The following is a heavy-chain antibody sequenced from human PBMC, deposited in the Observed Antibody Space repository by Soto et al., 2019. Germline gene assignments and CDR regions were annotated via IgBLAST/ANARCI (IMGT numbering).Heavy chain of an antibody. D-gene: IGHD3-10*01. V-gene: IGHV3-23*01. CDR1: GFTFSSYA. Sequence: GGSLRLSCAASGFTFSSYAMSWVRQAPGKGLEWVSAISGSGGSTYYADSVKGRFTISRDNSKNTLYLQMNSLRAEERAVYYCAKSPRLWMVRGVIRAFDIWGQGTMVTVSS. J-gene: IGHJ3*02. CDR3: AKSPRLWMVRGVIRAFDI. CDR2: ISGSGGST.